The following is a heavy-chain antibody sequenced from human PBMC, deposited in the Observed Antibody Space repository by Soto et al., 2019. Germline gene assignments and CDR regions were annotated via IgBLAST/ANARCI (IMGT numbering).Heavy chain of an antibody. V-gene: IGHV3-66*01. J-gene: IGHJ4*02. CDR2: IYSGGLT. Sequence: EVHLVESGGGLVQPGGSLRLSCAASGFTVSSNYMNWVRQAPGKGLEWVSVIYSGGLTSYADSVKGRFTISRDNSNNTLYLQMNSLRTEDTAVYYCARTISGASSLYFYCWGQGALVTVSS. CDR3: ARTISGASSLYFYC. D-gene: IGHD5-12*01. CDR1: GFTVSSNY.